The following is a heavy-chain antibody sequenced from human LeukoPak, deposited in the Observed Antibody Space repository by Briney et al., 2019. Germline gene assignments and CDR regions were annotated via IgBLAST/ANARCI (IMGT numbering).Heavy chain of an antibody. J-gene: IGHJ4*02. Sequence: SETLSLTCTVSGGSISSYYWSWIRQPPGKGLEWIGYIYYSGSTNYNPSLKSRVTISLGTSRNQFSLKLSSVTAADTAVYYCARDATNIRSLWGSGSHYFDYWGQGTLVTVS. CDR2: IYYSGST. V-gene: IGHV4-59*12. CDR3: ARDATNIRSLWGSGSHYFDY. D-gene: IGHD3-10*01. CDR1: GGSISSYY.